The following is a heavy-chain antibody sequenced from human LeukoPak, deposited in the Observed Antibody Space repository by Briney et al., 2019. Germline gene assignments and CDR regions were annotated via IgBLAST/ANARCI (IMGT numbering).Heavy chain of an antibody. CDR3: ATGKLRYFDWLPRKFDY. Sequence: GASVKVSCKVSGYTLTELSMHWVRQAPGKGLAWMGGFDPEDGETIYAQKFQGRVTMTEDTSTDTAYMELSSLRSEDTAVYYCATGKLRYFDWLPRKFDYWGQGTLVTVSS. V-gene: IGHV1-24*01. CDR2: FDPEDGET. D-gene: IGHD3-9*01. CDR1: GYTLTELS. J-gene: IGHJ4*02.